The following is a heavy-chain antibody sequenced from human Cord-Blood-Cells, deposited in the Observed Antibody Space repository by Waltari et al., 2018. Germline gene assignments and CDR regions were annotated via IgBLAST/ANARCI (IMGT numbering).Heavy chain of an antibody. CDR2: IIPIFGTA. J-gene: IGHJ3*02. Sequence: QVQLVQSGAEVKKPGSSVKVSCKASGGTFRSFANSWVRQAPGQGLEWMGGIIPIFGTANYEQKFQGRGTITADESTSTAYMELSSLRSEDTAVYYCVDSDAFDIWGQGTMVTVSS. CDR3: VDSDAFDI. CDR1: GGTFRSFA. V-gene: IGHV1-69*12.